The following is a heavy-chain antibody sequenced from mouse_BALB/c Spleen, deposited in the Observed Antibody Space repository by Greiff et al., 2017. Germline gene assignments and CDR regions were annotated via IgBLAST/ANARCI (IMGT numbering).Heavy chain of an antibody. J-gene: IGHJ3*01. Sequence: EVQLQESGPGLVKPSQSLSLTCTVTGYSITSDYAWNWIRQFPGNKLEWMGYISYSGSTSYNPSLKSRISITRDTSKNQFFLQLNSVTTEDTATYYCAREYSSGSFAYWGQGTLVTVSA. CDR3: AREYSSGSFAY. CDR1: GYSITSDYA. V-gene: IGHV3-2*02. CDR2: ISYSGST. D-gene: IGHD3-1*01.